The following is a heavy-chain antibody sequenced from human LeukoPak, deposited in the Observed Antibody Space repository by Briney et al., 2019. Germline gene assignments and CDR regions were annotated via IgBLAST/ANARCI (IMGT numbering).Heavy chain of an antibody. Sequence: GGSLRLSCAASGFTFSSHSMNWVRQAPGKGLEWVSSISSSTTYISYADSVKGRFTISRDNAKNSLYLQMNSLRAEDTAVYYSARGAAGYVGASSFDYWGQGTLVTVSS. CDR2: ISSSTTYI. J-gene: IGHJ4*02. CDR3: ARGAAGYVGASSFDY. V-gene: IGHV3-21*01. CDR1: GFTFSSHS. D-gene: IGHD1-26*01.